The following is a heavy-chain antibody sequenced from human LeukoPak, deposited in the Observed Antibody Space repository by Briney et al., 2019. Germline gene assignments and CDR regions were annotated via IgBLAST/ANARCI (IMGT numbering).Heavy chain of an antibody. CDR3: ANYLIGVSSIAAAKLLYYFDY. V-gene: IGHV4-4*07. D-gene: IGHD6-13*01. CDR1: GGSISSYY. CDR2: IYTSGST. Sequence: SETLSLTCTVSGGSISSYYWSWIRQPAGKGLEWIGRIYTSGSTNYNPSLKSRVTMSVDTSKNQFSLKLRSVTAAVTAVYYCANYLIGVSSIAAAKLLYYFDYWGKGTLVTVS. J-gene: IGHJ4*02.